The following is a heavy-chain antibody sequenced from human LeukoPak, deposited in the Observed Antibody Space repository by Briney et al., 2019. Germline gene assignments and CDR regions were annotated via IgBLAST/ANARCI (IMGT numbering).Heavy chain of an antibody. D-gene: IGHD2-2*01. V-gene: IGHV3-23*01. J-gene: IGHJ4*02. Sequence: GGSLRLSCAASGFTFSSYAMSWVRQAPGKGLEWVSAISGSGGSTYYADSVKGRFTISRDNSKNTLYLQMNSLRAEDTAVYYCAKVKGPYCSSTSCYFFDYWGQGTLVTVSS. CDR2: ISGSGGST. CDR1: GFTFSSYA. CDR3: AKVKGPYCSSTSCYFFDY.